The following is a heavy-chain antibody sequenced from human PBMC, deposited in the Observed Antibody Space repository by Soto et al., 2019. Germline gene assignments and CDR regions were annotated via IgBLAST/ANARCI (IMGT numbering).Heavy chain of an antibody. D-gene: IGHD5-18*01. Sequence: EVQLVDSGGGLVHPGGSLRLSCVVSGLAASRNYMNWIRQAPGKGLEWVSTIYSGGATHYSDSVKDRFTISRDDSKNTLYLQMSSLRVEDTAVYYCQSGNIYWCKVTLVTVSS. V-gene: IGHV3-66*01. J-gene: IGHJ4*02. CDR1: GLAASRNY. CDR2: IYSGGAT. CDR3: QSGNIY.